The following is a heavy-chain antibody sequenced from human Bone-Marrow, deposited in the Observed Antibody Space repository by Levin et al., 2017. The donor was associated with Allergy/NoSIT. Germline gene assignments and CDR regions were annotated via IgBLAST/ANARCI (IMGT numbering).Heavy chain of an antibody. Sequence: SETLSLTCTVSGGSISSSSYYWGWIRQPPGKGLEWIGSIYYSGSTYYNPSLKSRVTISVDTSKNQFSLKLSSVTAADTAVYYCARLGGSANRHWFDPWGQGTLVTVSS. CDR2: IYYSGST. V-gene: IGHV4-39*07. CDR3: ARLGGSANRHWFDP. CDR1: GGSISSSSYY. J-gene: IGHJ5*02. D-gene: IGHD3-10*01.